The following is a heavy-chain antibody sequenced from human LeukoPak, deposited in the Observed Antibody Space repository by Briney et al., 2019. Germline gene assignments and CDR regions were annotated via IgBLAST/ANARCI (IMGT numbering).Heavy chain of an antibody. Sequence: SETLSLTCTVSGYSISSGYYWGWIRQPPGKGLEWIGSIYHSGSTYYNPSLKSRVTISVDTSKNQFSLKLSSVTAADTAVYYCARDSYSGSSMLPVDYWGQGTLVTVSS. CDR1: GYSISSGYY. CDR3: ARDSYSGSSMLPVDY. J-gene: IGHJ4*02. CDR2: IYHSGST. D-gene: IGHD1-26*01. V-gene: IGHV4-38-2*02.